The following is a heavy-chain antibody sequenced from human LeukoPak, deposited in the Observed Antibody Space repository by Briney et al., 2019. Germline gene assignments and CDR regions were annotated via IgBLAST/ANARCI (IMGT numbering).Heavy chain of an antibody. V-gene: IGHV3-15*01. CDR2: IKSKTDGGTT. CDR1: GFTFSNAW. J-gene: IGHJ4*02. Sequence: GGSLRLSCAASGFTFSNAWMSWVRQAPGKGLEWVGRIKSKTDGGTTEYAAPVKGRFTISRDESKNTLYLQMNSLKTEDTAVYYCNTDEAKGTIFGVVTYCGWGQGTLVTVSS. CDR3: NTDEAKGTIFGVVTYCG. D-gene: IGHD3-3*01.